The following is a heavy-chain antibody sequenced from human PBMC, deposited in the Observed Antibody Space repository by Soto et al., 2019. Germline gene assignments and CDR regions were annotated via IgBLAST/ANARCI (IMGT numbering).Heavy chain of an antibody. CDR3: MGYSCGGDC. J-gene: IGHJ4*02. V-gene: IGHV3-74*01. D-gene: IGHD2-21*01. CDR2: ISSAGTTT. CDR1: GFTFSSHW. Sequence: VQLVESGGALVQPGGSLRLSCAASGFTFSSHWMHWVRQTPGKGLEWVSHISSAGTTTNYADSVKGRFTISRDNAKNTLYLQMNSLRAEDTAVYYCMGYSCGGDCWGQGTLVTVSS.